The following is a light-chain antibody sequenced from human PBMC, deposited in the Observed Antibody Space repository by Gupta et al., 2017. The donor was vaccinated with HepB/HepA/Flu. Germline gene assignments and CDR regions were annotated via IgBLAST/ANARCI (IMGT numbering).Light chain of an antibody. CDR1: QSISSY. Sequence: DIQMTQSPSSLSASVGDRVTITCRASQSISSYLNWYQQKPGKAPKLLIYAASSLQSGVPSRFSSSRCCADFTLTISSRQPADYVTYFCRQMYGTPPTFGQGTKLEIK. J-gene: IGKJ1*01. CDR3: RQMYGTPPT. V-gene: IGKV1-39*01. CDR2: AAS.